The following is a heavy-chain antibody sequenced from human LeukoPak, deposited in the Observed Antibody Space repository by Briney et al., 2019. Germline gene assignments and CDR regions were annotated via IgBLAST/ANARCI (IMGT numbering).Heavy chain of an antibody. CDR1: GYTFTGYY. CDR3: AREGVVPAAHTLRYYYYYMDV. Sequence: GASVKVSCKASGYTFTGYYMHWVRQAPGQGLEWMGWINPNSGGTNYAQKFQGRVTMTRDTSISTAYMELSRLRSDDTAVYYCAREGVVPAAHTLRYYYYYMDVWGKGTTVTVSS. V-gene: IGHV1-2*02. CDR2: INPNSGGT. J-gene: IGHJ6*03. D-gene: IGHD2-2*01.